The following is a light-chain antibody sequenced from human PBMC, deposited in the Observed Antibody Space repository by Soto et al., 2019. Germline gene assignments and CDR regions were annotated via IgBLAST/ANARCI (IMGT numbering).Light chain of an antibody. CDR1: QSVSSY. CDR3: QQRSNWLT. CDR2: DAS. V-gene: IGKV3-11*01. Sequence: EIVLTQCPATLSLSPGESATLSCRASQSVSSYLAWYQQKPGQAPRLRIYDASNRATGIPARLSGSGSGTDFTLTISSLEPEDFAVYYCQQRSNWLTFGGGTKVDIK. J-gene: IGKJ4*01.